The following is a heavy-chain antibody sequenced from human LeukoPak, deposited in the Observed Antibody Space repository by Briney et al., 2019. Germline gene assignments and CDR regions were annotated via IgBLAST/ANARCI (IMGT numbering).Heavy chain of an antibody. V-gene: IGHV4-30-4*08. CDR3: ARLIVGATAPVDY. Sequence: SQTLSLTCTVSGGSISSCDYYSSWIRQPPGKGLEWIGYIYYSGSTYYDPSPKSRVTISVDTSKNQFSLKLSSVTAADTAVYYCARLIVGATAPVDYWGQGTLVTVSS. D-gene: IGHD1-26*01. CDR1: GGSISSCDYY. CDR2: IYYSGST. J-gene: IGHJ4*02.